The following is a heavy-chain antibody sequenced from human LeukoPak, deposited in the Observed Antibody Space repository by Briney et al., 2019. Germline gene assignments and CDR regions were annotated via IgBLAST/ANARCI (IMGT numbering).Heavy chain of an antibody. J-gene: IGHJ6*03. CDR2: ISSSGSTI. CDR1: GFTFSDYY. V-gene: IGHV3-11*01. CDR3: ARETDSSNAPPTPYYYYYMDV. Sequence: GGSLRLSCAASGFTFSDYYMSWIRQAPGKGLEWVSYISSSGSTIYYADSVKGRFTISRDNAKNSLYLQMNSLRAEDTAVYYCARETDSSNAPPTPYYYYYMDVWGKGTTVTVSS. D-gene: IGHD6-13*01.